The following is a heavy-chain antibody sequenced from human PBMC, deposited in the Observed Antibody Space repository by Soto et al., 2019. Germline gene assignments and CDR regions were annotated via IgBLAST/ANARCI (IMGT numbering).Heavy chain of an antibody. CDR3: VRSGTARLLRHSWFDT. V-gene: IGHV3-21*01. CDR1: GFTFNTYD. CDR2: ITTSSAYI. D-gene: IGHD2-21*01. J-gene: IGHJ5*02. Sequence: EVQLVESGGGLVKPGGSLRHSCAASGFTFNTYDMNWVRQAPGKGLEWVSSITTSSAYIYYADSLKGRITISRDNAKNSLFLQMNSLRAEDTAVYYCVRSGTARLLRHSWFDTWGQGTLVTVSS.